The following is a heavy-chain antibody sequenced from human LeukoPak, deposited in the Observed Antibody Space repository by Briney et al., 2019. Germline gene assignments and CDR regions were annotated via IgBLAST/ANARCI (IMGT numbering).Heavy chain of an antibody. CDR3: ARHTGLRFFDS. CDR2: IYPADSDT. D-gene: IGHD3-3*01. V-gene: IGHV5-51*01. Sequence: GESLKISCQGSGYSFTTYWIAWVRQLPGKGLEWMGSIYPADSDTRYSPSFQGKVTISADKSMSTAYLRWSSLTASDTAMYSCARHTGLRFFDSWGQGTLVAVSS. J-gene: IGHJ4*02. CDR1: GYSFTTYW.